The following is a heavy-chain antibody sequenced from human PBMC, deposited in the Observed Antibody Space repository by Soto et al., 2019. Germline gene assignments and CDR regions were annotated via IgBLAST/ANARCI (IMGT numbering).Heavy chain of an antibody. CDR2: TYFRSKWYN. CDR1: GDSVSSNTAS. V-gene: IGHV6-1*01. Sequence: SQTLSLTCVLSGDSVSSNTASWNWIRQSPSRGLEWLGRTYFRSKWYNDYAVSVKSRIIINPDTSNNQFSLQLNSVTPEDTAVYFCAKGDNLGPKTGYAFDPWGQGIMVTVS. D-gene: IGHD5-12*01. CDR3: AKGDNLGPKTGYAFDP. J-gene: IGHJ5*02.